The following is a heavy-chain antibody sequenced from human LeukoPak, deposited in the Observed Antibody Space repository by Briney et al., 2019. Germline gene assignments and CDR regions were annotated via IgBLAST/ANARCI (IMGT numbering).Heavy chain of an antibody. CDR1: GFTFDDHA. V-gene: IGHV3-9*01. CDR2: ISWNSGSI. D-gene: IGHD5-24*01. CDR3: AKDMLATITSTFDY. Sequence: GRSLRLSCAASGFTFDDHAMHWVRQAPGKGLEWVSGISWNSGSIGYADSVKGRFTISRDNAKNSLYLQMNSLRAEDTALYYCAKDMLATITSTFDYWGQGTLVTVSS. J-gene: IGHJ4*02.